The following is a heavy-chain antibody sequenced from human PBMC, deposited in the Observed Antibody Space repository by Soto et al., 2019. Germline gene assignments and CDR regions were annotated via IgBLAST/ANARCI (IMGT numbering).Heavy chain of an antibody. Sequence: GGSLRLSCAASGFTFSSYAMHWVRQAPGKGLEWVAVISYDGSNKYYADSVKGRFTISRDNSKNTLYLQMNSLRAEDTAVYYCAREYTMVRGVIIFWFDPWGQGTLVTVSS. CDR1: GFTFSSYA. D-gene: IGHD3-10*01. CDR2: ISYDGSNK. CDR3: AREYTMVRGVIIFWFDP. J-gene: IGHJ5*02. V-gene: IGHV3-30-3*01.